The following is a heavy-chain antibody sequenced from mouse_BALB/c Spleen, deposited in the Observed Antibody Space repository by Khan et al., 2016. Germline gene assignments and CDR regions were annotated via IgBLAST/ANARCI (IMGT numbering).Heavy chain of an antibody. Sequence: EVELVESGGNLVKPGGSLKFSCAASGFAFSNYGMSWVRLTPEKRLEWVAYITSAGGIAYYPDTVKGRFTISRDNAKNALYLQMTSLKSEDTAMYYCVRHGLTYAMDYWGQGTSVTVSS. D-gene: IGHD3-1*01. CDR2: ITSAGGIA. CDR3: VRHGLTYAMDY. V-gene: IGHV5-12-1*01. J-gene: IGHJ4*01. CDR1: GFAFSNYG.